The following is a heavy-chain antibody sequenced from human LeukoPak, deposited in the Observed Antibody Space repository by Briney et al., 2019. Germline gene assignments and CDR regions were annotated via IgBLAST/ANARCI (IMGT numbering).Heavy chain of an antibody. CDR3: ARGCSSTSCYGFDY. D-gene: IGHD2-2*01. CDR1: GFTFSRHG. J-gene: IGHJ4*02. CDR2: IWYDGSNK. Sequence: GGSLRLSCAAYGFTFSRHGMHWVRQAPGKGLEWVAVIWYDGSNKYYADSVKGRFTISRDNSKNTLYLQMNSLRAEDTAVYYCARGCSSTSCYGFDYWGQGTLVTVSS. V-gene: IGHV3-33*08.